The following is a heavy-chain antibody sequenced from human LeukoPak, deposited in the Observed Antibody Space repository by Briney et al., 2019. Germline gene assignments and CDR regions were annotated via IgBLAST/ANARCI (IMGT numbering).Heavy chain of an antibody. CDR3: ARDPTQWLRYGYFDF. J-gene: IGHJ4*02. V-gene: IGHV3-23*01. CDR1: GFTFNYYA. CDR2: ILGGGDTT. D-gene: IGHD5-12*01. Sequence: GGSLRLSCAASGFTFNYYAMNWVRQAPGKGLEWVSAILGGGDTTSYADSVKGRFTISRDNAKNSLYLQMNNLRAEDTAVYYCARDPTQWLRYGYFDFWGQGTLVTVSS.